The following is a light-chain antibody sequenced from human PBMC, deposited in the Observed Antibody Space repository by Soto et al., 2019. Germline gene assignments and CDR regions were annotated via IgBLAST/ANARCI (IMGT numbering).Light chain of an antibody. CDR3: SSCTISATGIV. CDR2: DVT. Sequence: QSALTQPASVSGSPGQSITISCTATSSDVGSSNYVSWYQQHPGKAPKLMIYDVTNRLAGVSDRFSGSKSGNTASLTISGLLAEDEADYYCSSCTISATGIVFGTGTKVTVL. V-gene: IGLV2-14*01. CDR1: SSDVGSSNY. J-gene: IGLJ1*01.